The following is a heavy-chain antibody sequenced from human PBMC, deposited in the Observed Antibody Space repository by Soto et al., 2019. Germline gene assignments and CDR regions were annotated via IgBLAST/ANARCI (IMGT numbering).Heavy chain of an antibody. D-gene: IGHD3-10*02. J-gene: IGHJ4*02. CDR3: ARSGDNYNVLDY. CDR2: SSNSGTFT. Sequence: GGSLRLSCAASGFSISDHYMSWIRQAPGKGLEWVSYSSNSGTFTKYADSVKGRFSISRDNAKNSLYLEINSLRGEDTAIYYCARSGDNYNVLDYWGQGTPVTVSS. CDR1: GFSISDHY. V-gene: IGHV3-11*03.